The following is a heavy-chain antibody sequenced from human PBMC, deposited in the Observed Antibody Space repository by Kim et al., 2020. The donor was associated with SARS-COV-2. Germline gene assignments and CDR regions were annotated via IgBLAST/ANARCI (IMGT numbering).Heavy chain of an antibody. CDR2: FVPIPGVA. Sequence: SVKVSCEASGGTFSGYSINWVRQAPGQGLEWMARFVPIPGVANYAQSFQGRVTVTADTSATTAYMELSSLTSEDTAIYYCARDGGIPASMYYFDYWGQGTLITVSS. CDR3: ARDGGIPASMYYFDY. J-gene: IGHJ4*02. CDR1: GGTFSGYS. D-gene: IGHD3-16*01. V-gene: IGHV1-69*04.